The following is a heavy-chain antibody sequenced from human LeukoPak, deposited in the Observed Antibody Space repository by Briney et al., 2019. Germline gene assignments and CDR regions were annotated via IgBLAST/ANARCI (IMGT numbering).Heavy chain of an antibody. CDR2: IYTSGST. J-gene: IGHJ6*03. CDR1: GGSISGYY. D-gene: IGHD3-3*01. CDR3: AKDPADFWSGYYSYYYYYYMDV. V-gene: IGHV4-4*07. Sequence: KPSETLSLTCTVSGGSISGYYWGWIRQPAGKGLEWIGRIYTSGSTNYNPSLKSRVTISVDTSKNQFSLKLSSVTAADTAVYYCAKDPADFWSGYYSYYYYYYMDVWGKGTTVTVSS.